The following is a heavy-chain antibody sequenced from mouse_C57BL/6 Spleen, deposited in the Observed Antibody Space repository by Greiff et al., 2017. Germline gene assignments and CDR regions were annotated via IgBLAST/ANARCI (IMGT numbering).Heavy chain of an antibody. V-gene: IGHV1-82*01. J-gene: IGHJ2*01. CDR2: IYPGDGGT. D-gene: IGHD1-1*02. CDR3: ARGGTVVAGVNW. CDR1: GYAFSSSW. Sequence: QVQLKESGPELVKPGASVKISCKASGYAFSSSWMNWVKQRPGKGLEWIGRIYPGDGGTNYNGKFKGKATLTADKSSSTAYMQLSSLTSEDSAVYLCARGGTVVAGVNWWGQGKTLAVYS.